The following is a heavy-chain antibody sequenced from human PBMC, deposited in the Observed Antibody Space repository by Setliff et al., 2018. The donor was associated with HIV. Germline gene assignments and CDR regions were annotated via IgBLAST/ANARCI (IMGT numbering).Heavy chain of an antibody. Sequence: SETLSLTCTVSGGSISNYYWGWIRQPPGKRLEWIGSIYPGSTKCNPSLRSRLTISLDSPTNQFSVTLSSVTAADTAMYYCARYTVGSMVDYWGPGTLVTVSS. D-gene: IGHD5-12*01. CDR1: GGSISNYY. J-gene: IGHJ4*02. CDR2: IYPGST. V-gene: IGHV4-4*08. CDR3: ARYTVGSMVDY.